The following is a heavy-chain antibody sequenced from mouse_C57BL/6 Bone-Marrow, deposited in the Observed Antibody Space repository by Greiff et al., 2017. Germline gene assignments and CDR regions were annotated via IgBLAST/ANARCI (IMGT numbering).Heavy chain of an antibody. CDR1: GYTFTSYW. CDR2: IDPSDSYT. Sequence: QVQLQQPGAELVLPGASVKLSCKASGYTFTSYWVHWVKQRPGQGLEWIGAIDPSDSYTNYNQKFKGKSTLTVDKSSSTAYMQLSSLTAEDSAVDYCARAWVAYWGQGTLVTVSA. V-gene: IGHV1-69*01. CDR3: ARAWVAY. J-gene: IGHJ3*01.